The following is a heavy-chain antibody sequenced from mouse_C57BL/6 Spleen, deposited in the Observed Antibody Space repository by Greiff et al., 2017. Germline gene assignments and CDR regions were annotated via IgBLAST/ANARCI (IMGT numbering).Heavy chain of an antibody. CDR1: GFTITDDY. V-gene: IGHV14-4*01. CDR2: IDPENGDT. J-gene: IGHJ1*03. CDR3: TTPYFDD. Sequence: VQLQQSGAELVRPGASVKLSCTASGFTITDDYMHWVKQRPEQGLEWIGWIDPENGDTEYASKFQGKATITADTSSNTAYLQLSSLTSEDSAVYYCTTPYFDDWGTGTTVTVSA.